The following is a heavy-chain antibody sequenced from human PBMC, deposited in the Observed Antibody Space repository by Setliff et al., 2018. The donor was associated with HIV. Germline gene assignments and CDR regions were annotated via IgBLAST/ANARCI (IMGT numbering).Heavy chain of an antibody. CDR2: ISSSSSYI. Sequence: PGGSLRLSCAASGFTFSSYSMNWVRQAPGKGLEWVSSISSSSSYIYYADSVKGRFTISRDNAKNSLYLQMNSLRAEDTAVYYCARVPLEYSSSSGWFDPWGQGTLVTVSS. V-gene: IGHV3-21*01. CDR1: GFTFSSYS. D-gene: IGHD6-6*01. J-gene: IGHJ5*02. CDR3: ARVPLEYSSSSGWFDP.